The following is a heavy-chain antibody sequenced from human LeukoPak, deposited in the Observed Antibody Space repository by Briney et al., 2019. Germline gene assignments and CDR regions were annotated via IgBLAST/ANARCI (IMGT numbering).Heavy chain of an antibody. CDR1: GFTFSSYW. CDR3: AKDLYYYDSSGYYHVPSGFDY. Sequence: GGSLRLSCAASGFTFSSYWMSWVRQAPGKGLEWVANIKQDGSEKYYVDSVKGRFTISRDNAKNSLYLQMNSLRAEDTALYYCAKDLYYYDSSGYYHVPSGFDYWGQGTLVTVSS. V-gene: IGHV3-7*03. CDR2: IKQDGSEK. D-gene: IGHD3-22*01. J-gene: IGHJ4*02.